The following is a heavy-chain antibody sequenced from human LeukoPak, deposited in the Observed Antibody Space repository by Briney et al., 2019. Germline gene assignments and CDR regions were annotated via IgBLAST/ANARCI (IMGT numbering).Heavy chain of an antibody. CDR1: GFTFSNAW. Sequence: KTGGSLRLSCAASGFTFSNAWMSWVRQAPGKGLEWVGRIKSKTDGGTTDYAAPVKGRFTISRDDSKNTLYLQMNSLKIEDTAVYYCTTLGYCSSTSCYNWGQGTLVTVSS. D-gene: IGHD2-2*02. V-gene: IGHV3-15*01. CDR3: TTLGYCSSTSCYN. CDR2: IKSKTDGGTT. J-gene: IGHJ4*02.